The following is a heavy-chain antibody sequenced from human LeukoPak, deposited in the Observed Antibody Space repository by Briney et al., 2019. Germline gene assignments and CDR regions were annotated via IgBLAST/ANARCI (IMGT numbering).Heavy chain of an antibody. D-gene: IGHD6-13*01. V-gene: IGHV3-66*01. CDR3: AGRYSSSWPDLYYYYYGMDV. CDR1: GFTVSSSY. J-gene: IGHJ6*02. Sequence: GGSLRLSCAGSGFTVSSSYMSWVRQAPGRGLEWVSILYSGGSIFYADSVKGRFTISRDNSKNTLYLQMNSLRAEDAAVYYCAGRYSSSWPDLYYYYYGMDVWGQGTTVTVTS. CDR2: LYSGGSI.